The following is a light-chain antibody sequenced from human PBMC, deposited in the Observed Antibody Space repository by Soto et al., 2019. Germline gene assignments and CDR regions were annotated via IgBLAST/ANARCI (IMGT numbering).Light chain of an antibody. CDR2: DAS. Sequence: EIVMTQSPASLSVSPGERATLSCKASQSVSSYLAWYQQKPGQAPRLLIYDASNRATGIPARFSGSGSGADFTLTISSLEPEDVAMYYCQQRSNWPLTLGGGTKVDIK. CDR1: QSVSSY. V-gene: IGKV3-11*01. CDR3: QQRSNWPLT. J-gene: IGKJ4*01.